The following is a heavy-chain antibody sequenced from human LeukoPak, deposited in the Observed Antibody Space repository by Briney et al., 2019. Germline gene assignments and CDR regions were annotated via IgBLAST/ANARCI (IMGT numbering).Heavy chain of an antibody. V-gene: IGHV4-38-2*02. Sequence: SETLSLTCTVSGYSISSGYYWSWIRQPPGKGLEWIGYIYYSGSTNYNPSLKSRVTISVDTSKNQFSLKLNSVTAADTAVYYCARDAVYYDSSGYSEYYYYMDVWGKGTTVTISS. D-gene: IGHD3-22*01. J-gene: IGHJ6*03. CDR1: GYSISSGYY. CDR2: IYYSGST. CDR3: ARDAVYYDSSGYSEYYYYMDV.